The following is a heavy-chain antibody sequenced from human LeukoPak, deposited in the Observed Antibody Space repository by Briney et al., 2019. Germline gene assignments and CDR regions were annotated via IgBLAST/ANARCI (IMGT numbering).Heavy chain of an antibody. J-gene: IGHJ4*02. CDR3: SIMHPYYDGSGYWVQ. CDR2: ISTSGGSS. Sequence: GESLRLSCAASGFTFSSYAMSWVRQAPGKGLEWVSGISTSGGSSSYADSVKGRFTISRDNPRNTLYMQMNSLRAEDTALYYCSIMHPYYDGSGYWVQWGQGTLVTVSS. CDR1: GFTFSSYA. V-gene: IGHV3-23*01. D-gene: IGHD3-22*01.